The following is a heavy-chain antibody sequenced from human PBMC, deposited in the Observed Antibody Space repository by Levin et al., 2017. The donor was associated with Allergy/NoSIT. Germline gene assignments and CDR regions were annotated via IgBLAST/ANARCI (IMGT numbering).Heavy chain of an antibody. CDR2: IGPDNSDT. V-gene: IGHV5-51*01. CDR3: VRLESDAYYYVFY. D-gene: IGHD3-16*01. Sequence: PGGSLRLSCKASGYTFRNHWIGWVRQMPGKGLEWMGIIGPDNSDTRYSPSFEGQVTIPVDKSISTAYLQWSSLKASDIGIDYCVRLESDAYYYVFYWGQGTLVTVSS. CDR1: GYTFRNHW. J-gene: IGHJ4*02.